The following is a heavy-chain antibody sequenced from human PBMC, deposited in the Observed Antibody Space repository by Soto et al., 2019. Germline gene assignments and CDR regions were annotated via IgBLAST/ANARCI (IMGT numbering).Heavy chain of an antibody. CDR3: ASDFRTRGWFRQAGNFAMDV. Sequence: GASVKVSCKASGYPYTNSYMHWVRQAPGQGLEWMGWIHPNTGGTNHAQKFQGRVTMTRDTSVSTVYMELNRLTSDDTAIYFCASDFRTRGWFRQAGNFAMDVWGQGTTVTVSS. CDR1: GYPYTNSY. J-gene: IGHJ6*02. CDR2: IHPNTGGT. V-gene: IGHV1-2*02. D-gene: IGHD6-19*01.